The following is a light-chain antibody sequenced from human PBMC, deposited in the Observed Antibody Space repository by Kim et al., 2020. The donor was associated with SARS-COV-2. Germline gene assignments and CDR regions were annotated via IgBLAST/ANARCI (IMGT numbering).Light chain of an antibody. CDR3: QHYGGPPDA. CDR2: DTS. J-gene: IGKJ2*01. Sequence: LSLGERVPLSCRASQSLRGSHLAWYQHKPGQAPRLLIYDTSGRANGIPVRCRGSGYGTDFTHTNAGLGPEYVAVYYGQHYGGPPDAFGRGTKLEI. V-gene: IGKV3-20*01. CDR1: QSLRGSH.